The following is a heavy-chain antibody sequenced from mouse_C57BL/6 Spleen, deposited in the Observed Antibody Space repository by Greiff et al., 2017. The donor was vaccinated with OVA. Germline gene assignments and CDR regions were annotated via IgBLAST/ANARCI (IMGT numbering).Heavy chain of an antibody. V-gene: IGHV1-19*01. J-gene: IGHJ2*01. CDR3: ARGGLLITTVKDFDY. CDR2: INPYNGGT. D-gene: IGHD1-1*01. CDR1: GYTFTDYY. Sequence: EVQLQQSGPVLVKPGASVKMSCKASGYTFTDYYMNWVKQSHGKSLEWIGVINPYNGGTSYNQKFKGKATLTVDKSSSTAYMELNSLTSEDSAVYYCARGGLLITTVKDFDYWGQGTTLTVSS.